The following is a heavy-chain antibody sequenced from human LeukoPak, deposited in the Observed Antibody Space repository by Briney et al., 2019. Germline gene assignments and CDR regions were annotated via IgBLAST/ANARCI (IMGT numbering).Heavy chain of an antibody. D-gene: IGHD6-6*01. Sequence: GGSLRLSCAASGFTFDDYTMHWVRQAPGKGLEWVSLISWDGGSTYYADSVKGRFTISRDNSKTSLYLQMNSLRTEDTALYYCAKSAARLVSDYYYYMVVWGKGTTVTVSS. CDR2: ISWDGGST. CDR3: AKSAARLVSDYYYYMVV. CDR1: GFTFDDYT. V-gene: IGHV3-43*01. J-gene: IGHJ6*03.